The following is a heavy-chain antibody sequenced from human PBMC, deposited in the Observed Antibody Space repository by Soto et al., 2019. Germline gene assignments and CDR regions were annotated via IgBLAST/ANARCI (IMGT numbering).Heavy chain of an antibody. CDR2: ISAYNGNT. J-gene: IGHJ5*02. V-gene: IGHV1-18*01. CDR1: GYTFTSYG. D-gene: IGHD2-8*01. CDR3: ARDRCTNGVCYIGWFDP. Sequence: QVQLVQSGAEVKKPGASVKVSCKASGYTFTSYGISWVRQAPGQGLEWMGWISAYNGNTNYAQKLQGRVTMTTDTSTSTAYMELRSLRSDDTAVYSCARDRCTNGVCYIGWFDPWGQGTLVTVSS.